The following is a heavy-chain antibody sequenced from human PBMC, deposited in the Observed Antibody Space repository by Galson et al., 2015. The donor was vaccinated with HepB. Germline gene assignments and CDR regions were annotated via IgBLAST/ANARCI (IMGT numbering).Heavy chain of an antibody. J-gene: IGHJ4*02. CDR1: GYTFTSYD. CDR2: MNPNSGNT. D-gene: IGHD3-3*01. V-gene: IGHV1-8*01. CDR3: ARVPRRYDFWSGYYTPYYFDY. Sequence: SVKVSCKASGYTFTSYDINWVRQATGRGLEWMGWMNPNSGNTGYAQKFQGRVTMTRNTSISTAYMELSSLRSEDTAVYYCARVPRRYDFWSGYYTPYYFDYWGQGTLVTVSS.